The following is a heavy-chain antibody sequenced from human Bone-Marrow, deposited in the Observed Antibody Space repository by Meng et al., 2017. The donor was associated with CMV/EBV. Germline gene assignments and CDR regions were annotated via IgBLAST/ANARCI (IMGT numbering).Heavy chain of an antibody. D-gene: IGHD3-10*01. J-gene: IGHJ6*02. Sequence: SVKVSCKASGGTFSSYAISWVRQAPGQGLEWMGGIIPIFGTANYAQKFQGRVTITTDESTSTAYMELSSLRSEDTAAYYCAREPHRYGSGSPHYYYGMDVWGQGTTVTVSS. CDR3: AREPHRYGSGSPHYYYGMDV. CDR2: IIPIFGTA. CDR1: GGTFSSYA. V-gene: IGHV1-69*05.